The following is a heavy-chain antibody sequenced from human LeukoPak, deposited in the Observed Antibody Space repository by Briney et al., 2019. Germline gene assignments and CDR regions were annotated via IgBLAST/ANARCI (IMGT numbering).Heavy chain of an antibody. J-gene: IGHJ6*02. CDR3: ARGVAAAGPPVHGMDV. Sequence: ASVKVSCKASGYTFTGYYMHWVRQAPGQGLEWMGWINPNSGGTNYAQKFQGRVTMTRDTSISTAYIELSRLRSDDTAVYYCARGVAAAGPPVHGMDVWGQGTTVTVSS. V-gene: IGHV1-2*02. D-gene: IGHD6-13*01. CDR1: GYTFTGYY. CDR2: INPNSGGT.